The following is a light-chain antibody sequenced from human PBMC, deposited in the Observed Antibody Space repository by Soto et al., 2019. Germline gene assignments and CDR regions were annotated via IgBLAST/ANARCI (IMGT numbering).Light chain of an antibody. Sequence: QYALTQPASVSGSPGQSITISCTGSSSFVGTYYLVSWYQHHPGAAPTLRIYEPTRRPSGISNRFSCSKSGNTASLTISGLQAVDEADYYCCSFAGSNSWVFGGGTKLTVL. V-gene: IGLV2-23*01. CDR2: EPT. J-gene: IGLJ3*02. CDR1: SSFVGTYYL. CDR3: CSFAGSNSWV.